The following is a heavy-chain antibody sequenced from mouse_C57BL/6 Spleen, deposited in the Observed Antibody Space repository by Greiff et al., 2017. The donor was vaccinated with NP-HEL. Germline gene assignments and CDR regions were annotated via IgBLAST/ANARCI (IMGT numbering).Heavy chain of an antibody. Sequence: EVQLVESGAELVRPGASVKLSCTASGFNIKDDYMHWVKQRPEQGLEWIGWIDPENGDTEYASKFQGKATITADTSSNTAYLQLSSLTSEDTAVYYCTTSSGAYWGQGTLVTVSA. CDR1: GFNIKDDY. V-gene: IGHV14-4*01. D-gene: IGHD1-1*01. CDR2: IDPENGDT. J-gene: IGHJ3*01. CDR3: TTSSGAY.